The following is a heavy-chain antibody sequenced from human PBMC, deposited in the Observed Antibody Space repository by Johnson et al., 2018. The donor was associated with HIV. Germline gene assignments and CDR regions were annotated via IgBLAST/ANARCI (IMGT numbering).Heavy chain of an antibody. CDR1: GFTFSSYA. CDR2: ISWNSGSI. Sequence: VQLVESGGGLVQPGGSLRLSCAASGFTFSSYAMSWVRQAPGKGLEWVSAISWNSGSIGYADSVKGRFTISRDNSKNTLYLQMNSLRAEDTAVYYCARANYLSAFDIWGQGTMVTISS. V-gene: IGHV3-23*04. D-gene: IGHD1-7*01. J-gene: IGHJ3*02. CDR3: ARANYLSAFDI.